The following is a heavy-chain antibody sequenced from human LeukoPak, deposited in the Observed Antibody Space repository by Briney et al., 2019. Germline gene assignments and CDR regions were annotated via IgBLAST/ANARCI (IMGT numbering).Heavy chain of an antibody. J-gene: IGHJ4*02. D-gene: IGHD5-18*01. CDR2: ISGSGGST. Sequence: GGSLRLSCAASGFTFRSYGMSWVRQAPGKGLEWVSGISGSGGSTYYADSVKGRFNISRDNSKNTLYLQMNSLRAEDTAVYYCAKDPGAMALDYWGQGTLVTVSS. CDR1: GFTFRSYG. V-gene: IGHV3-23*01. CDR3: AKDPGAMALDY.